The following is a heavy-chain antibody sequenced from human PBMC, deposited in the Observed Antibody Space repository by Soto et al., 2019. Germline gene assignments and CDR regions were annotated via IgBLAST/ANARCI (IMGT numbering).Heavy chain of an antibody. D-gene: IGHD2-2*01. V-gene: IGHV1-18*01. CDR1: GYTFTSYG. Sequence: QVQLVQSGAEVKKPGASVKVSCKASGYTFTSYGISWVRQAPGQGLEWMGWISAYNGNTNYAQKPQGRVTMTTDTSTSTAYMELRSLRSDDTAVYYCARDQAIVVVPAAMPVTDYWGQGTLVTVSS. CDR3: ARDQAIVVVPAAMPVTDY. J-gene: IGHJ4*02. CDR2: ISAYNGNT.